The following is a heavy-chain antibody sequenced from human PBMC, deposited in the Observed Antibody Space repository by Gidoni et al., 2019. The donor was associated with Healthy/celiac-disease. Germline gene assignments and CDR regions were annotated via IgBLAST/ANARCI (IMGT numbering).Heavy chain of an antibody. CDR2: ISSSSSTI. D-gene: IGHD4-4*01. CDR3: ARDEESNDYSKENYFDY. CDR1: GFTFSSYS. J-gene: IGHJ4*02. Sequence: EVQLVESGGGLVQPGGSLRLSCAAPGFTFSSYSMNWVRQAPGKGLEWVSYISSSSSTIYYADSVKGRFTISRDNAKNSLYLQMNSLRAEDTAVYYCARDEESNDYSKENYFDYWGQGTLVTVSS. V-gene: IGHV3-48*01.